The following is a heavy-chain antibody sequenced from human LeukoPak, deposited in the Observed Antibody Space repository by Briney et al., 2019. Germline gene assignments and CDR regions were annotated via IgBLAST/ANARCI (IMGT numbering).Heavy chain of an antibody. D-gene: IGHD1-14*01. J-gene: IGHJ4*02. CDR3: ARKAGQFDY. Sequence: GGSLRLSCAAPGLTVSSYWMSWVRQAPGKGLEWVANIKQDGSEKYYVDSVKGRFTISRDNAKSSLYLQMNSLRAEDTAVYYCARKAGQFDYWGQGTLVTVSS. V-gene: IGHV3-7*01. CDR1: GLTVSSYW. CDR2: IKQDGSEK.